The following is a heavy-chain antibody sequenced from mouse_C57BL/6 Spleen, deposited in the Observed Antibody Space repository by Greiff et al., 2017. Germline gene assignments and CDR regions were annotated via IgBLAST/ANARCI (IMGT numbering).Heavy chain of an antibody. D-gene: IGHD4-1*01. J-gene: IGHJ4*01. V-gene: IGHV5-12*01. CDR3: ARHGTGTPMDY. Sequence: DVMLVESGGGLVQPGGSLKLSCAASGFTFSDYYMYWVRQTPEKRLEWVAYISNGGGSTYYPDTVKGRFTISRDNAKNTLYLQMSRLKSEDTAMYYCARHGTGTPMDYWGQGTSVSVSS. CDR1: GFTFSDYY. CDR2: ISNGGGST.